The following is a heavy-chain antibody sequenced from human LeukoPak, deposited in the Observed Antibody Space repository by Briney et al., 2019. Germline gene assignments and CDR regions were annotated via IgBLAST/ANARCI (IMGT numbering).Heavy chain of an antibody. CDR2: ISGGGGST. V-gene: IGHV3-23*01. CDR3: AKGGKWDVTPFDY. Sequence: PGGSLRLSCAASGSTFSSYVMNWVRQAPGKGLEWVSTISGGGGSTYYADSVKGRFTISRDNSKNTLYLQVNSLRAEDTAVYYCAKGGKWDVTPFDYWGQGTLVTVSS. J-gene: IGHJ4*02. CDR1: GSTFSSYV. D-gene: IGHD1-26*01.